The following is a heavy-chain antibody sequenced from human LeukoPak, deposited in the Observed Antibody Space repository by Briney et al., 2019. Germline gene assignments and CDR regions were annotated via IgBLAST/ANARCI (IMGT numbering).Heavy chain of an antibody. CDR1: GFTFSDYY. D-gene: IGHD1-1*01. CDR3: AKDFRYLFDP. J-gene: IGHJ5*02. V-gene: IGHV3-30*02. Sequence: PGGSLRLSCAASGFTFSDYYMSWIRQPPGRGLEWVAFIRFDGTIKDYADSVKGRFTISRDNSKSTLYLQMDSLRPEDTATYYCAKDFRYLFDPWGQGTLVTVSS. CDR2: IRFDGTIK.